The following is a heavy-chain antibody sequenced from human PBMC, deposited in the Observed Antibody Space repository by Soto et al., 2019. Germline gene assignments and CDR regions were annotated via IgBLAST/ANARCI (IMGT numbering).Heavy chain of an antibody. CDR3: AREKIAGNWFDP. CDR1: GYTFTGYY. J-gene: IGHJ5*02. Sequence: ASVKVSCKASGYTFTGYYMHWVRQAPGQGLEWMGWINPNSGGTNYAQKFQGWVTMTRDTSVSTAYMELSSLRSEDTAVYYCAREKIAGNWFDPWGQGTLVTVSS. D-gene: IGHD2-15*01. V-gene: IGHV1-2*04. CDR2: INPNSGGT.